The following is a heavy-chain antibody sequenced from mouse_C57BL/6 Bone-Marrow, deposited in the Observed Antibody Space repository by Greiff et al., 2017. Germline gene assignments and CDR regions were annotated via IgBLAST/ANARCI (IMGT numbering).Heavy chain of an antibody. V-gene: IGHV1-4*01. Sequence: VQLQQSGAELARPGASVKMSCKASGYTFTSYTMHWVKQRPGQGLEWIGYINPSSGDTKYNQKFKDKATLTADKSSSTAYMQLSSLTSEDSAVYYGARDYYGSSYGYFDVWGTGTTVTVSS. CDR2: INPSSGDT. CDR3: ARDYYGSSYGYFDV. J-gene: IGHJ1*03. D-gene: IGHD1-1*01. CDR1: GYTFTSYT.